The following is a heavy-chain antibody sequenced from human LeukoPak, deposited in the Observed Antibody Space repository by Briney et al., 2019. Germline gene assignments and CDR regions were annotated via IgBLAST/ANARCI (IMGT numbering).Heavy chain of an antibody. CDR1: GYTFTSYG. D-gene: IGHD3-10*01. CDR3: ARGVSFHGSGSYADY. V-gene: IGHV1-18*01. CDR2: ISAYNGNT. Sequence: ASVTVSCKASGYTFTSYGISWVRQAPGQGLEWMGWISAYNGNTNYAQKLQGRVTMTTDTSTSTAYMELRSLRSDDTAVYYCARGVSFHGSGSYADYWGQGTLATVSS. J-gene: IGHJ4*02.